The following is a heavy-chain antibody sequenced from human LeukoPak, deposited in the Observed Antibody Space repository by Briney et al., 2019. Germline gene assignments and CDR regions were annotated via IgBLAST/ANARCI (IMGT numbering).Heavy chain of an antibody. J-gene: IGHJ3*02. Sequence: SQTLSLTCTVSGGFISSGGYYWSWIRQHPGKGLEWIGYIYYSGSTYYNPSLKSRVTISVDTSKNQFSLKLSSVTAADTAVYYCARATTVTTNDAFDIWGQGTMVTVSS. CDR2: IYYSGST. D-gene: IGHD4-17*01. V-gene: IGHV4-31*03. CDR3: ARATTVTTNDAFDI. CDR1: GGFISSGGYY.